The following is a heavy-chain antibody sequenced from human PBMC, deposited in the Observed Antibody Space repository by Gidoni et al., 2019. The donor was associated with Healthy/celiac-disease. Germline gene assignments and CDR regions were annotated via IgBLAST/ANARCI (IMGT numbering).Heavy chain of an antibody. CDR1: A. Sequence: AMSWVRQAPGKGLEWVGFIRSKVYGGTTEYAASVKGRFTISKDDSKSIAYLQMNSLKTEDTAVYYCARDSSSSHYFDYWGQGTLVTVSS. V-gene: IGHV3-49*04. D-gene: IGHD6-6*01. CDR3: ARDSSSSHYFDY. CDR2: IRSKVYGGTT. J-gene: IGHJ4*02.